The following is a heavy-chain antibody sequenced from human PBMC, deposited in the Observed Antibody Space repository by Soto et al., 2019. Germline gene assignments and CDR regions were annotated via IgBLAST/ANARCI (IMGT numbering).Heavy chain of an antibody. CDR3: ARVSLLHYDSSGYYASVVAGGSFAY. V-gene: IGHV1-18*01. D-gene: IGHD3-22*01. J-gene: IGHJ4*02. CDR1: GYTFTSYG. Sequence: GASLKVSCKASGYTFTSYGISWVRQAPGQGLEWMGWISAYNGNTNYAQKLQGRVTMTTDTSTSTAYMELRSLRSDDTAVYYCARVSLLHYDSSGYYASVVAGGSFAYWGQGTLVTVSS. CDR2: ISAYNGNT.